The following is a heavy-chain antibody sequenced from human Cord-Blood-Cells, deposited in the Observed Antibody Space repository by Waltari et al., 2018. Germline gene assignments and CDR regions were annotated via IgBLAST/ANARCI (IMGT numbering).Heavy chain of an antibody. J-gene: IGHJ4*02. Sequence: QVQLQQWGAGLLKPSETLSLTCAVYGGSFSGYYWSWIRQPPGKGLEWIGEINHSGSTNYNPSLKSRVTISVDTSKNQFSLKLSSGTAADTAVYYCARVNYYGSGSYTIDYWGQGTLVTVSS. CDR1: GGSFSGYY. V-gene: IGHV4-34*01. D-gene: IGHD3-10*01. CDR2: INHSGST. CDR3: ARVNYYGSGSYTIDY.